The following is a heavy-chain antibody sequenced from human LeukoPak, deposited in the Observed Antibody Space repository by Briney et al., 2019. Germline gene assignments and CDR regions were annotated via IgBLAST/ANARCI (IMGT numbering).Heavy chain of an antibody. J-gene: IGHJ4*02. D-gene: IGHD5-18*01. Sequence: SETLSLTCAVYGGSFSGYYWSWIRQPPGKGLEWIGEINHSGSTYYNPSLKSRVTISVDTSKNQFSLKLSSVTAADTAVYYCASLNTANDYWGQGTLVTVSS. CDR2: INHSGST. V-gene: IGHV4-34*01. CDR1: GGSFSGYY. CDR3: ASLNTANDY.